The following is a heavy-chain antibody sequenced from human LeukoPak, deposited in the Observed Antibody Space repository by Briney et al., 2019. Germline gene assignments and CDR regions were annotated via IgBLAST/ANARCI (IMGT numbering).Heavy chain of an antibody. Sequence: GGSLRLSCAASGFTFSSYWMSWVRQAPGKGLEWVANIKQDGSEKYYVDSVKGRFTISRDNAKNSLYLQMNSQRAEDTAVYYCARDQYYDFWSGYSENWFDPWGQGTLVTVSS. D-gene: IGHD3-3*01. J-gene: IGHJ5*02. CDR2: IKQDGSEK. V-gene: IGHV3-7*01. CDR3: ARDQYYDFWSGYSENWFDP. CDR1: GFTFSSYW.